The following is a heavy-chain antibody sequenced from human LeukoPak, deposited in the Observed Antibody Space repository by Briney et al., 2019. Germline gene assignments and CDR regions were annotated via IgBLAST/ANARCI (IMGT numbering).Heavy chain of an antibody. D-gene: IGHD2-2*02. V-gene: IGHV3-66*02. J-gene: IGHJ1*01. CDR3: AKDLYEKYFQH. Sequence: GGSLRLSCVVSGFAVSSRYMAWVRQVSGKGLEWASLIYSGGRIYYADSVKGRFTISRDNSKNTLYLQMNSLRAEDTAVYYCAKDLYEKYFQHWGQDTLVTVSS. CDR2: IYSGGRI. CDR1: GFAVSSRY.